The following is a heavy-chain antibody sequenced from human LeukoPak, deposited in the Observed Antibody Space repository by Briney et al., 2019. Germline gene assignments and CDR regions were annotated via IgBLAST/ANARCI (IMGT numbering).Heavy chain of an antibody. CDR3: ARRGSSWYWYFDL. J-gene: IGHJ2*01. Sequence: SQTLSLTCAVSGDSISSGDYSWSWIRRPPGEGLEWIGYIYYSGSTYYNPSLKSRVTISVDTSKNQFSLKLSSVTAADTAVYYCARRGSSWYWYFDLWGRGTLVTVSS. D-gene: IGHD6-13*01. V-gene: IGHV4-30-4*07. CDR2: IYYSGST. CDR1: GDSISSGDYS.